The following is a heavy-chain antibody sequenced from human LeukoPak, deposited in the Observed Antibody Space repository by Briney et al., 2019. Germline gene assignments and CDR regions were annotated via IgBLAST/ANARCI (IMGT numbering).Heavy chain of an antibody. CDR2: IWNDGNNK. V-gene: IGHV3-33*01. J-gene: IGHJ4*02. CDR3: ARHIWKGSCRSTSCSSLDY. CDR1: GFTFSNYG. D-gene: IGHD2-2*01. Sequence: GGSLRLSCAASGFTFSNYGMEWVRQAPGKGLEWVALIWNDGNNKHYADSVKGRFSISRDNSKNTLYLQMNSLGAEDTAVYYCARHIWKGSCRSTSCSSLDYWGQGTLVTVSS.